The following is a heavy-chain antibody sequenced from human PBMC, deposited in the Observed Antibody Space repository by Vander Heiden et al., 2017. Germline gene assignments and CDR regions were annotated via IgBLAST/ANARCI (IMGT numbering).Heavy chain of an antibody. Sequence: QVQLVESGGGLVKPGGSLRLSCAASGFTLRAYHIGWIRQAPGKGLEWVSYISSSGSTIYYADSVNGRFTISRDNAKISLYMQMNSLRADDTAVYYCARALLYSSSWYDIFGAFDIWGQGTMVTVSS. CDR1: GFTLRAYH. D-gene: IGHD6-13*01. CDR2: ISSSGSTI. CDR3: ARALLYSSSWYDIFGAFDI. J-gene: IGHJ3*02. V-gene: IGHV3-11*01.